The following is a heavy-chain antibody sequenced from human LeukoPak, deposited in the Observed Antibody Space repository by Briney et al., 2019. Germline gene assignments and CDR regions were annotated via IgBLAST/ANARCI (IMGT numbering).Heavy chain of an antibody. V-gene: IGHV3-66*01. CDR2: IYSGGNT. CDR1: GFTVSSNY. CDR3: AASVEMATIPFDY. D-gene: IGHD5-24*01. Sequence: GGSLRLSCAASGFTVSSNYMSWVRQAPGKGLEWVSVIYSGGNTYYADSVKGRFTISRDNSKNTLYLQMNSLRAEDTAVYYCAASVEMATIPFDYWGQGTLVTVSS. J-gene: IGHJ4*02.